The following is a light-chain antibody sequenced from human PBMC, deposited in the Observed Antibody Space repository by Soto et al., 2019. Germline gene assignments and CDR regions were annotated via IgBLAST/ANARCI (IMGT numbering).Light chain of an antibody. J-gene: IGLJ2*01. Sequence: QSALTQPASVSGSPGQSSTISCTGTSSDVGGYNYVSWYQQHPGKAPKLMIYDVSNRPSGVSNRFSGSKSGNTASLTISGLQAEDEAEYYCSSYTSSSTVVFGGGTKLTVL. V-gene: IGLV2-14*01. CDR3: SSYTSSSTVV. CDR1: SSDVGGYNY. CDR2: DVS.